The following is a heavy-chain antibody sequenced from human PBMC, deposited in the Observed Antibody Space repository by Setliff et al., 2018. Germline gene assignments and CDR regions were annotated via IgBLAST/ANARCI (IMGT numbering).Heavy chain of an antibody. CDR3: ARGNYGDPDY. CDR2: ISGYTGNT. CDR1: GKTDDSYH. V-gene: IGHV1-18*01. J-gene: IGHJ4*02. D-gene: IGHD4-17*01. Sequence: ASVKVSCKTPGKTDDSYHIHWVRQAPGQGLEWMGWISGYTGNTNYAQNLQGRVTMTTDTSTSTVYMEIRSLRSDDTAVYYCARGNYGDPDYWGQGTLVTVSS.